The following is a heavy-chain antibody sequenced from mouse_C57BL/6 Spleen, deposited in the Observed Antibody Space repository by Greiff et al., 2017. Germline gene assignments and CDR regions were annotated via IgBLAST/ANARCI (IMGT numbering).Heavy chain of an antibody. CDR2: IHPNSGST. CDR3: ARGVSARAMDY. CDR1: GYTFTSYW. J-gene: IGHJ4*01. V-gene: IGHV1-64*01. Sequence: QVQLQQPGAELVKPGASVKLSCKASGYTFTSYWMHWVKQRPGQGLEWIGMIHPNSGSTNYNEKFKSKATLTVDKSSRTAYMQLSSLTSEDSAVYYCARGVSARAMDYWGQGTSVTVSS.